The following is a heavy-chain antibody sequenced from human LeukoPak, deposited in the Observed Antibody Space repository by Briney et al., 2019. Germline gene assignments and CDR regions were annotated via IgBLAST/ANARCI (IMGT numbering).Heavy chain of an antibody. D-gene: IGHD1-26*01. Sequence: GGSLRLSCAASGFTFSSYAMSWVRQAPGKGLEWVSAISGSGGSTYYADSVKGRFTISRDNSKNTLYLQMNSLRAEDTAVYYCAKDGSPIGEEDSYFDYWGQGTLVTVSS. J-gene: IGHJ4*02. V-gene: IGHV3-23*01. CDR1: GFTFSSYA. CDR3: AKDGSPIGEEDSYFDY. CDR2: ISGSGGST.